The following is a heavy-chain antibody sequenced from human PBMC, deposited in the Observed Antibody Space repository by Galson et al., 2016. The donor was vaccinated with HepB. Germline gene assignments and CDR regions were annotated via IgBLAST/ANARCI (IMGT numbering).Heavy chain of an antibody. Sequence: SLRLSCAGSGFTFRNYHMNWVRQTPGKGLERVSSISSGSAYKYYADSVKGRFSIFRDNAKNSLYLQMNSLRVVDTAVYYCARDAWEVNALDIWGQGTMVTVSS. CDR1: GFTFRNYH. CDR2: ISSGSAYK. V-gene: IGHV3-21*01. J-gene: IGHJ3*02. D-gene: IGHD1-26*01. CDR3: ARDAWEVNALDI.